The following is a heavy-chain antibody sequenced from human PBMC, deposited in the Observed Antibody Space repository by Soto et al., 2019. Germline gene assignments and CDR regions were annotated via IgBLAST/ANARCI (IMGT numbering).Heavy chain of an antibody. CDR3: ARLLKEGIPAVVDY. CDR1: GYTFTDFG. V-gene: IGHV1-18*01. Sequence: QVHLVQSGTEMKKPGASVKVSCKASGYTFTDFGIGWFQQTPGQGLEWMGWISAYNGDRNYAQKFDDRVTMTTDSSSSTAYMESRSLRPDDTAVYHCARLLKEGIPAVVDYWGQGTLLTVSS. J-gene: IGHJ4*02. D-gene: IGHD2-2*01. CDR2: ISAYNGDR.